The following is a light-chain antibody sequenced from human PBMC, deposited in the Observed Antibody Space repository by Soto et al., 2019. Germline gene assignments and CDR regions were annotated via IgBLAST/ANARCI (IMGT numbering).Light chain of an antibody. Sequence: QSALTQPASASGSPGQSVAISCTGTASDIGGYNFVSWYQQHPGKAAQLMIYEVNKRPSGVPDRFSGSKSGNTASLTVSGLQAEDEADYYCSSHGGTSPYVFAPGTKLTVL. CDR2: EVN. V-gene: IGLV2-8*01. J-gene: IGLJ1*01. CDR1: ASDIGGYNF. CDR3: SSHGGTSPYV.